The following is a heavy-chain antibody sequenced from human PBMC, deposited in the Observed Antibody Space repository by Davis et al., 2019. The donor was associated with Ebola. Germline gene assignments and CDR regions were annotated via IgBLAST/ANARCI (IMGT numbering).Heavy chain of an antibody. Sequence: GGSLRLSCAASGFTFSSYGMHWVRQAPGKGLEWVAVILYDGSNKYYADSVKGRFTISRDNSKNTLYLQMNSLRAEDTAVYYCERATVTHYYYYGMDVWGQGTTVTVSS. D-gene: IGHD4-11*01. J-gene: IGHJ6*02. CDR1: GFTFSSYG. CDR2: ILYDGSNK. CDR3: ERATVTHYYYYGMDV. V-gene: IGHV3-33*01.